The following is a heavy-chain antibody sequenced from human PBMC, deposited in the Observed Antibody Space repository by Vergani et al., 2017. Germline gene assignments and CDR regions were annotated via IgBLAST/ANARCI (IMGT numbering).Heavy chain of an antibody. V-gene: IGHV4-39*01. J-gene: IGHJ1*01. CDR3: TXHGRSGWAGYFQH. Sequence: QLQLQESGPGLVKPSETLALTCTVSGVSIGSNSYYWGWIRQPPGKGLEWIGTIYYTGTTYYNEAHKSRLTISVDTSKNQFSLNLTSVTAADTAVYYCTXHGRSGWAGYFQHWGQGTLVTASS. CDR2: IYYTGTT. D-gene: IGHD6-19*01. CDR1: GVSIGSNSYY.